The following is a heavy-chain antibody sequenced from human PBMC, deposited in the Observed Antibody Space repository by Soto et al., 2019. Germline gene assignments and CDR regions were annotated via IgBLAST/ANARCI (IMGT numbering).Heavy chain of an antibody. CDR3: ALGRGYNWNDYYFDY. CDR1: GDSVSSSSAA. J-gene: IGHJ4*02. CDR2: TYYRSKWYN. D-gene: IGHD1-20*01. Sequence: SQTLSLTCAISGDSVSSSSAAWNWIRQSPSRGLEWLGRTYYRSKWYNDYAVSVQSRITIKPDTSKNQLSLKLRSVTAADTAVYYCALGRGYNWNDYYFDYWGQGTLVTVSS. V-gene: IGHV6-1*01.